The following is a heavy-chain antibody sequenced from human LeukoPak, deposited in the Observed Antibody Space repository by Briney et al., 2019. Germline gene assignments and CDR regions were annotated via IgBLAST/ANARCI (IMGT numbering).Heavy chain of an antibody. Sequence: PSETLSLTCTVSGGSISSYFWSWIRQPPGKGLEWIGYIYYSGSTNYNPSLKSRVTISVDTSKNQFSLKLSSVTAADTAVYYCARELALYNWFDPWGQGTLVTVSS. CDR1: GGSISSYF. V-gene: IGHV4-59*01. J-gene: IGHJ5*02. CDR2: IYYSGST. CDR3: ARELALYNWFDP.